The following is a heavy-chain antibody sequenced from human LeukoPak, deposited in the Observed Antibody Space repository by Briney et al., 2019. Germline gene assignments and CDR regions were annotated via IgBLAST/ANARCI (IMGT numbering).Heavy chain of an antibody. V-gene: IGHV5-10-1*01. D-gene: IGHD6-13*01. CDR1: GSSFTSYW. Sequence: PGASLLISGKCSGSSFTSYWISWVRPMPGKGLEWMGRIDPSDSYTYYSPSFEGHVTISADKSISTACLQWSSLKASDIATYYCARHYGAAGGFDYWGQGALVTVSS. J-gene: IGHJ4*02. CDR2: IDPSDSYT. CDR3: ARHYGAAGGFDY.